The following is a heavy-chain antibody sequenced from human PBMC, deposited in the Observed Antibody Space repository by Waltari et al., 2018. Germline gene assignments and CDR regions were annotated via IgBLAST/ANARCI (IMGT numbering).Heavy chain of an antibody. CDR2: IYYSGRT. CDR3: ARGAGAVAGHTYFDY. D-gene: IGHD6-19*01. CDR1: GGSVNSASYY. Sequence: QVQLQESGPGLVKPSETLSLTCTVSGGSVNSASYYWTWIRQPPGKGLEWIAYIYYSGRTNYNPSLKSRVTISVVTSKNQFSLNLYSVTAADTAVYYCARGAGAVAGHTYFDYWGQGTLVTVSS. V-gene: IGHV4-61*01. J-gene: IGHJ4*02.